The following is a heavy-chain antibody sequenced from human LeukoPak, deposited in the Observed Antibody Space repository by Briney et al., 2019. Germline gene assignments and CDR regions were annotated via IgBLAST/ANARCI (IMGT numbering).Heavy chain of an antibody. CDR1: GFTFTNYV. CDR3: AKAGRLQAVAGWIGH. J-gene: IGHJ4*02. CDR2: IGGGATT. Sequence: PGGSLRLSCAASGFTFTNYVMNWVRQAPGKGLEWVSAIGGGATTYYSDYVKGRFTISRDNSKNTLYLQMNSLRAEDTAMYYCAKAGRLQAVAGWIGHWGQGTLVTVS. D-gene: IGHD6-19*01. V-gene: IGHV3-23*01.